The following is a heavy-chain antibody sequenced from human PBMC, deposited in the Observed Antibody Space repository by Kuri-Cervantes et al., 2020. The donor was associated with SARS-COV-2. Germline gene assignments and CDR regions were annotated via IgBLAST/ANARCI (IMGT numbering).Heavy chain of an antibody. CDR2: ISAYNGNT. J-gene: IGHJ4*02. Sequence: ASVRVSCKASGYTFTSYGISWVRQAPGQGLEWMGWISAYNGNTNYAQKLQGRVTMTTDTSTSTAYMELRSLRSDDTAVYYCARGYGVIAPLYYFDYWGQGTLVTVSS. CDR1: GYTFTSYG. CDR3: ARGYGVIAPLYYFDY. D-gene: IGHD2-21*01. V-gene: IGHV1-18*01.